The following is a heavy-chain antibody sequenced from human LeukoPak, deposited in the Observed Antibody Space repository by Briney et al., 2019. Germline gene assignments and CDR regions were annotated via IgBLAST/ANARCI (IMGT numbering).Heavy chain of an antibody. J-gene: IGHJ3*02. CDR3: ARASNYDYGDRNAFDI. CDR1: GFTFRFYA. CDR2: IWYDGSNK. D-gene: IGHD4-17*01. Sequence: GGSLRLSCAASGFTFRFYAMHWVRQAPGKGLEWVAVIWYDGSNKYYADSVKGRFTISRDNSKNTLYLQMNSLRAEDTAVYYCARASNYDYGDRNAFDIWGQGTMVTVSS. V-gene: IGHV3-33*08.